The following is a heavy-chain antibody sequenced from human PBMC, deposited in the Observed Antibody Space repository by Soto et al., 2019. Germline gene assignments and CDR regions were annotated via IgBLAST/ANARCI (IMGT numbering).Heavy chain of an antibody. J-gene: IGHJ4*02. D-gene: IGHD3-10*01. CDR1: GYTFNRYG. V-gene: IGHV1-18*01. CDR2: ISAYNGNT. Sequence: ASVKVSCKASGYTFNRYGISWVRLAPGQGLEWMGWISAYNGNTNSAQNVQGRVAMTTDTSTDTAYMELRSLRSDDTAVYYCAREGYYGSGSADYRGQGTLVTVSS. CDR3: AREGYYGSGSADY.